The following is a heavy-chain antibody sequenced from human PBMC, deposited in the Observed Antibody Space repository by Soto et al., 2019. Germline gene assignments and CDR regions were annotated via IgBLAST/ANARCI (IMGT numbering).Heavy chain of an antibody. D-gene: IGHD2-8*01. V-gene: IGHV3-30*18. CDR2: IAYDGSNK. CDR1: GFTFSSYG. J-gene: IGHJ4*02. CDR3: AKVEPEHYYRLYSGLDYYFDY. Sequence: QVQLVESGGGVVQPGRSLRLSCAASGFTFSSYGMHWVRQAPGQGLEWVAVIAYDGSNKYYADSVKGRFTISRDNSKNTMYLQMNSPRAEDTYLYYCAKVEPEHYYRLYSGLDYYFDYWGQGTMVTVSS.